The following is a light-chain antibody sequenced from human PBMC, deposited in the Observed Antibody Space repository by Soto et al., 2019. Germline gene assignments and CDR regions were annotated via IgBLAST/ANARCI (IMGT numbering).Light chain of an antibody. CDR3: QQYETYWT. J-gene: IGKJ1*01. CDR2: DAS. Sequence: DIPMTQSPSTLPASVGDRVIITCRASQSISRWLAWYQQKPGKAPKLLIYDASRLASGVPRRFSGSGSGTEFTLTISSLQPDDFATYYCQQYETYWTFGQGTKVEVK. V-gene: IGKV1-5*01. CDR1: QSISRW.